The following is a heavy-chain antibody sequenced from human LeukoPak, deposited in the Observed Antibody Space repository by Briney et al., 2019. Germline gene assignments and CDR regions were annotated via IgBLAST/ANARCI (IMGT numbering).Heavy chain of an antibody. J-gene: IGHJ4*02. Sequence: GGSLRLSCVASGLPIADFAMHWVRQAPGKGLERVSLISGDGVSTFYADSVKGRFSISRDNSKNSPSLEMNSLRTEDTAMYYCARESGKFDYWGQGTLVAVSS. CDR1: GLPIADFA. CDR3: ARESGKFDY. V-gene: IGHV3-43*02. CDR2: ISGDGVST.